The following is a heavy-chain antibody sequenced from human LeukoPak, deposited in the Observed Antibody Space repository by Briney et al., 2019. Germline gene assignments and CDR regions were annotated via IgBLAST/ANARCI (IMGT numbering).Heavy chain of an antibody. CDR1: GYTFTGYY. D-gene: IGHD1-26*01. CDR2: INPNSGGT. J-gene: IGHJ3*02. V-gene: IGHV1-2*02. CDR3: AILLEKWELHAFDI. Sequence: ASVKVSCKASGYTFTGYYMHWVRQAPGQGLEWMGWINPNSGGTNYAQKFQGRVTMTRDTSISTAYMELSRLRSDDTAVYYCAILLEKWELHAFDIWGQGTMVTVSS.